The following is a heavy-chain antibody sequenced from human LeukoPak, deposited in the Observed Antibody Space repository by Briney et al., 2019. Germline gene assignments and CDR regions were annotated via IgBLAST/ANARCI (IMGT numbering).Heavy chain of an antibody. J-gene: IGHJ3*02. CDR1: GDSVCSNSAA. V-gene: IGHV6-1*01. CDR2: TYYRSKWFF. D-gene: IGHD2-21*01. Sequence: SQALSLTCAISGDSVCSNSAAWNWIRQSPSRGLEWLGRTYYRSKWFFNYEVSVRSRITINPDTSKNQFSLQLNSVTPEDTAVYFCARAIEAQTTYCAFDIWGQGTMVTVSS. CDR3: ARAIEAQTTYCAFDI.